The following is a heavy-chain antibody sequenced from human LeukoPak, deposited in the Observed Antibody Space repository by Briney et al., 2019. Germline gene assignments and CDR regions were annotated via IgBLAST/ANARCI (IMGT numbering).Heavy chain of an antibody. J-gene: IGHJ4*02. D-gene: IGHD3-22*01. CDR2: IIPIFDSK. CDR3: VRDYDTSGPQKNYFDF. V-gene: IGHV1-69*04. CDR1: AGSFSSYA. Sequence: SVKVSCKSPAGSFSSYAVSWVRQAPGRGLEWMGRIIPIFDSKDYTERFWGRLTLTADRSTGTAFMELSSLRPDDTATYYCVRDYDTSGPQKNYFDFWGQGTLITVSS.